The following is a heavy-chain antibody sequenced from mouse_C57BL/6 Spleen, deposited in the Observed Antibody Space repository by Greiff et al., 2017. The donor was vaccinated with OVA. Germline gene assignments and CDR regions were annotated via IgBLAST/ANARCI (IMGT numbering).Heavy chain of an antibody. Sequence: VKLMESGAELVRPGTSVKVSCKASGYAFTNYLIEWVKQRPGQGLEWIGVINPGSGGTNYNEKFKGKATLTADKSSSTAYMQLSSLTSEDSAVYFCARTELLYYAMDYWGQGTSVTVSS. CDR1: GYAFTNYL. V-gene: IGHV1-54*01. J-gene: IGHJ4*01. CDR2: INPGSGGT. CDR3: ARTELLYYAMDY.